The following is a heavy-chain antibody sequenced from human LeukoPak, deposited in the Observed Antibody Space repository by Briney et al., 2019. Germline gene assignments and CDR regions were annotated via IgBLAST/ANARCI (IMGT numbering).Heavy chain of an antibody. J-gene: IGHJ5*02. CDR2: IYDTGSP. Sequence: SETLSLTCSVSGDSLSSDYWTWIRQPAGRGLEWIGRIYDTGSPNYNPSLRSRVTMSVDTSKRQFSLKLTSVTAADTAVYYCATSPVTTWWFDPWGQGTLVTVSS. CDR3: ATSPVTTWWFDP. V-gene: IGHV4-4*07. CDR1: GDSLSSDY. D-gene: IGHD4-17*01.